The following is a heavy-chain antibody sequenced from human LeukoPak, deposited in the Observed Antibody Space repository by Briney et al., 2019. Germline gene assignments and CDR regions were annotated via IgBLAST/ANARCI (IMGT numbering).Heavy chain of an antibody. CDR1: GYTFIVYY. Sequence: ASVKVSCKASGYTFIVYYIHWVRQASGEGLEWMGSINPNSGVTNYAQKFQGRVTMTSDTSISTAYMELSRLRSDDTAVYYCARVTAWSPNWFDPWGQGTLVTVSS. J-gene: IGHJ5*02. CDR2: INPNSGVT. D-gene: IGHD2-15*01. V-gene: IGHV1-2*02. CDR3: ARVTAWSPNWFDP.